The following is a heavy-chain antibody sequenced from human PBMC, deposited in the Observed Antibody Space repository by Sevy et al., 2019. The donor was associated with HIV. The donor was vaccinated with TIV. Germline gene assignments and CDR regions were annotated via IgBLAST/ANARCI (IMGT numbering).Heavy chain of an antibody. CDR1: GFTFSSYG. D-gene: IGHD3-10*01. Sequence: GGSLRLSCAASGFTFSSYGMHWVRQAPGNGLEWVALIWFDGNHNYYADSVKGRFTISRANANHMLYLEVGSLRAEYTAVYYCVRGQDYFGSDSSNLDSWGQGTLVTVSS. CDR3: VRGQDYFGSDSSNLDS. J-gene: IGHJ4*02. V-gene: IGHV3-33*01. CDR2: IWFDGNHN.